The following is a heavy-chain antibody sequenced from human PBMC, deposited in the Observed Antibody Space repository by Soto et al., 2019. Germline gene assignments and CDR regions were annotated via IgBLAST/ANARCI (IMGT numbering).Heavy chain of an antibody. CDR1: GFTVSSNY. CDR2: IYSGGST. V-gene: IGHV3-53*04. Sequence: EVPLVESGGGLVQPGGSLRLSCAASGFTVSSNYMSWVRQAPGKGLEWVSVIYSGGSTYYADSVKGRFTISRHNSKNTLYLQMNSLRAEDTAVYYCARENVDTAMVDYYYGMDVWGQGTTVTVSS. J-gene: IGHJ6*02. D-gene: IGHD5-18*01. CDR3: ARENVDTAMVDYYYGMDV.